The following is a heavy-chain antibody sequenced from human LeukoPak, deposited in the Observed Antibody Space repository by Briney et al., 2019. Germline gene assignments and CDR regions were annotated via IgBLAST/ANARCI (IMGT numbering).Heavy chain of an antibody. D-gene: IGHD5-24*01. CDR1: GGSISSYF. CDR2: IYTSGST. Sequence: MPSETLSLTCSVSGGSISSYFWNWIRQPAGKGVEWIRHIYTSGSTNYKPSLKSRVTMSVDTSKNQVSLTLTSVTAADTAVYYCARGSREMATIFDSWGQGTLVTVSS. CDR3: ARGSREMATIFDS. V-gene: IGHV4-4*07. J-gene: IGHJ4*02.